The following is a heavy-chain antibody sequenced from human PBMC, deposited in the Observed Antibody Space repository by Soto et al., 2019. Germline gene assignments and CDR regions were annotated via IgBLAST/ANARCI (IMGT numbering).Heavy chain of an antibody. CDR2: INVANGDT. Sequence: QVQLVQSGAEVKKPGASVKVSCRAPGYTSTAYPMHWVRKAPGQRFEWMGWINVANGDTGYSQKFQGRVTVTRDTSASTVYMELSSLTSEDTAVYYCARKDYYGAGIYYFDHWGQGTLVTVSS. CDR1: GYTSTAYP. V-gene: IGHV1-3*01. J-gene: IGHJ4*02. D-gene: IGHD3-10*01. CDR3: ARKDYYGAGIYYFDH.